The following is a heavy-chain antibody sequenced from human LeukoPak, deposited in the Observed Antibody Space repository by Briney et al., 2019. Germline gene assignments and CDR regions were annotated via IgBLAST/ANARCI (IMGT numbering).Heavy chain of an antibody. CDR1: GGSISSSSYY. CDR3: ARGLASGYPPIPFDY. V-gene: IGHV4-39*01. J-gene: IGHJ4*02. CDR2: IYYSGST. D-gene: IGHD3-3*01. Sequence: SETLSLTCTVSGGSISSSSYYWGWLRQPPGTGLEWIGSIYYSGSTYYNPSLKSRVTISVDTSKNQFSLSLDSVTAADTAVYYCARGLASGYPPIPFDYWGQGTLVTVSS.